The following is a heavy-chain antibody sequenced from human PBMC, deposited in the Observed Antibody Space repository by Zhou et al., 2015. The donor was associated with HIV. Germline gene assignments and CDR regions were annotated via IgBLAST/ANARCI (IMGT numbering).Heavy chain of an antibody. D-gene: IGHD5-12*01. Sequence: QVQLVQSGAEVKKPGSSVKVSCRPSGGTFNSYGFIWVRQAPGQGLEWMGGIIPRFGAPNYAQHFQGRLTIGADDSTNTAYMELSSLRSEDTAIYYCARLLGWVNVRLQAFDLWGQGTLVTVSS. CDR2: IIPRFGAP. V-gene: IGHV1-69*01. CDR3: ARLLGWVNVRLQAFDL. CDR1: GGTFNSYG. J-gene: IGHJ4*02.